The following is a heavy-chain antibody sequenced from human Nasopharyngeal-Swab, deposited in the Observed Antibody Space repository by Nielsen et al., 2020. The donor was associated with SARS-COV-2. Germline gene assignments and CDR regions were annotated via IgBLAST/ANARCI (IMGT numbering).Heavy chain of an antibody. V-gene: IGHV4-34*01. CDR1: AGSFSGYY. CDR2: INHSGST. CDR3: ARRGRTGRGFDY. J-gene: IGHJ4*02. D-gene: IGHD3-10*01. Sequence: SETLSLTCAVYAGSFSGYYWSWIRQPPGKGLEWIGEINHSGSTNYNPSLKSRVTISVDTSKNQFSLKLSAVTAADTAVYYCARRGRTGRGFDYWGQGTLVTVSS.